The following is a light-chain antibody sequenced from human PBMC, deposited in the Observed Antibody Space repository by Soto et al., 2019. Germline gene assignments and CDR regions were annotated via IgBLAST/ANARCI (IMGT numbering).Light chain of an antibody. CDR3: QQYGSSPIT. CDR1: QSVSSSY. Sequence: EIVLTQSPDTLSLSPGERATLSCRASQSVSSSYLAWYQQKPGQAPRLLIYGASNRATGIPDRFSGGGSGTDFTLTISRLEPADFAVYYCQQYGSSPITFGQGTRLEIK. CDR2: GAS. V-gene: IGKV3-20*01. J-gene: IGKJ5*01.